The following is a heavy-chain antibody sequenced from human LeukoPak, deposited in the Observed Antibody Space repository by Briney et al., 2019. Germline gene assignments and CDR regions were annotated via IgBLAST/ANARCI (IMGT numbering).Heavy chain of an antibody. CDR3: AKVVVWGSEVGDY. CDR2: ISGSGGST. J-gene: IGHJ4*02. Sequence: GGSLRLSCEASGFSFSSYAMSWVRQAPGKGLEWVSGISGSGGSTYHADSVKGRFTISRDTSKNTLYLEMNSLRAEDTAVYYCAKVVVWGSEVGDYWGQGTLVTVSS. CDR1: GFSFSSYA. V-gene: IGHV3-23*01. D-gene: IGHD3-16*01.